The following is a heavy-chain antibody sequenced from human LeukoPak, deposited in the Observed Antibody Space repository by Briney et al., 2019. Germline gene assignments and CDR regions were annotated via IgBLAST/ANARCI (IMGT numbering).Heavy chain of an antibody. J-gene: IGHJ4*02. CDR1: GYTFTSYY. Sequence: ASVKVSRKASGYTFTSYYMHWVRQAPGQGLEWMGIINPSGGSTSYAQKFQGRVTMTRDTSTSTVYMELSSLRSEDTAVYYCARDGRYCSSTSCYAGFSFDYWGQGTLVTVSS. CDR3: ARDGRYCSSTSCYAGFSFDY. D-gene: IGHD2-2*01. V-gene: IGHV1-46*01. CDR2: INPSGGST.